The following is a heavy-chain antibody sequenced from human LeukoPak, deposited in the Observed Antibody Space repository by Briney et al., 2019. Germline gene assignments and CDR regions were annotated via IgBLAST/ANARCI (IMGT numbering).Heavy chain of an antibody. CDR3: ARGDIVVLPAGIPHNWFDP. V-gene: IGHV1-2*02. D-gene: IGHD2-2*02. J-gene: IGHJ5*02. Sequence: ASVKVSCKASGYTFSDYYIHWVRQAPGQGPEWMGWINLNTGGTNYAQKFDGRFSMTRDTSINTAFMELSGLTFDDTAVYYCARGDIVVLPAGIPHNWFDPWGQGTLVTVSS. CDR2: INLNTGGT. CDR1: GYTFSDYY.